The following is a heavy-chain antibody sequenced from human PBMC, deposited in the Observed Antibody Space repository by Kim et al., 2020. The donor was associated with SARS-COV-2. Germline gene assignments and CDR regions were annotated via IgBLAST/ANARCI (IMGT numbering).Heavy chain of an antibody. D-gene: IGHD3-16*01. V-gene: IGHV4-31*03. J-gene: IGHJ3*02. CDR3: ARVKRLDGYKDAFDI. CDR2: IYYSGST. Sequence: SETLSLTCTVSGGSISSGGYYWSWIRQHPGKGLEWIGYIYYSGSTYYNPSLKSRVTISVDTSKNQFSLKLSSVTAADTAVYYCARVKRLDGYKDAFDIWGQGTMVTVSS. CDR1: GGSISSGGYY.